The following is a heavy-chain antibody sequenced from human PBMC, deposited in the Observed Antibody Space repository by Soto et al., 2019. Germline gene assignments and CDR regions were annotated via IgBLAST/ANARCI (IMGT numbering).Heavy chain of an antibody. J-gene: IGHJ6*03. CDR3: ARQGGIKYYYGSGSYYNFTGMDV. CDR2: IYSGGST. V-gene: IGHV3-53*04. D-gene: IGHD3-10*01. CDR1: GFTVSSNY. Sequence: GGSLRLSCAASGFTVSSNYMSWVRQAPGKGLEWVSVIYSGGSTYYADSVKGRFTISRHNSKNTLYLQMNSLRAEDTAVYYCARQGGIKYYYGSGSYYNFTGMDVWGKGTTVTVSS.